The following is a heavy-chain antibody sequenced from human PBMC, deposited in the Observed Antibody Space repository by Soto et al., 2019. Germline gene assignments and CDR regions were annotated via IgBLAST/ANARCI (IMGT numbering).Heavy chain of an antibody. CDR3: ATDAYLSGRRHDAFDI. V-gene: IGHV1-8*01. D-gene: IGHD3-16*01. CDR2: MNPNSGNT. J-gene: IGHJ3*02. Sequence: ASVKVSCKASGYTFTSYDINWVRQATGQGLEWMGWMNPNSGNTGYAQKFQGRVTMTRNTSISTAYMELSSLRSEDTAVYYCATDAYLSGRRHDAFDIWGQGTMVTVSS. CDR1: GYTFTSYD.